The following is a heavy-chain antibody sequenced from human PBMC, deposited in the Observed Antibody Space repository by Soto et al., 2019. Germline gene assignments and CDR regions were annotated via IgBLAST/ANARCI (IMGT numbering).Heavy chain of an antibody. Sequence: PSETLSLTCTISGASISSSNCLNWVRQPPGKGLEWIGEIFQSGSTNYNPSLKSRVTISMDKPKNQFSLKLSSVTAADTAMYYCAKIAVSGPFDYWGQGILVTAPQ. J-gene: IGHJ4*02. CDR2: IFQSGST. D-gene: IGHD6-19*01. V-gene: IGHV4-4*02. CDR3: AKIAVSGPFDY. CDR1: GASISSSNC.